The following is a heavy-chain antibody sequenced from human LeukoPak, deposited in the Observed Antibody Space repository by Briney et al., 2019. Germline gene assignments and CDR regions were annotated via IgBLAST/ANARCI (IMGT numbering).Heavy chain of an antibody. V-gene: IGHV3-21*04. CDR2: ISSSSSYI. CDR3: ARRYDGSGYLDY. Sequence: GGSLRLSCAASGFTFSSYSMNWVRQAPGKGLEWVSSISSSSSYIYYADSVKGRFTISRDNAKNSLYLQMNSLRAEDTAVYYCARRYDGSGYLDYWGQGTLVTVSS. CDR1: GFTFSSYS. J-gene: IGHJ4*02. D-gene: IGHD3-22*01.